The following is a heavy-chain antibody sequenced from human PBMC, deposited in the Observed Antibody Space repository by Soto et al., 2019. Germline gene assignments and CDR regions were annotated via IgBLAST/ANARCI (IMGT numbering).Heavy chain of an antibody. D-gene: IGHD4-17*01. CDR3: ARDYGDYVSLSY. J-gene: IGHJ4*02. CDR1: GYTFTSYA. Sequence: ASVKVSCKASGYTFTSYAMHWVRQTPGQRLEWMGWINAGNGNTKYSQKFQGRVTITRDTSASTAYTELSSLRSEDTAVYYCARDYGDYVSLSYWGQGTLVTVSS. CDR2: INAGNGNT. V-gene: IGHV1-3*01.